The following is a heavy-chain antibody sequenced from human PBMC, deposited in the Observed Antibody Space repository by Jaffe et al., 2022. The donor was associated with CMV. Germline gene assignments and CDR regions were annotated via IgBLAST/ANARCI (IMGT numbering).Heavy chain of an antibody. D-gene: IGHD6-13*01. J-gene: IGHJ5*02. CDR3: ARDAYSSSSGFDP. CDR1: GFTFSSYS. V-gene: IGHV3-21*01. CDR2: ISSSSSYI. Sequence: EVQLVESGGGLVKPGGSLRLSCAASGFTFSSYSMNWVRQAPGKGLEWVSSISSSSSYIYYADSVKGRFTISRDNAKNSLYLQMNSLRAEDTAVYYCARDAYSSSSGFDPWGQGTLVTVSS.